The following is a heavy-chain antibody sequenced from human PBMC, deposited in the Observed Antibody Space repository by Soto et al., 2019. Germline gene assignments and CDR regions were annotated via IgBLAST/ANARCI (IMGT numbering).Heavy chain of an antibody. CDR2: IWYDGSNK. V-gene: IGHV3-33*01. CDR3: ARSTPGTSSALSDY. J-gene: IGHJ4*02. CDR1: GFTFSSYG. Sequence: GGSLRLSCAASGFTFSSYGMHWVRQAPGKGLEWVAVIWYDGSNKYYADSVKGRFTISRDNSKNTLYLQMNSLRAEDTAVYYCARSTPGTSSALSDYWGQGTLVTVSS. D-gene: IGHD3-22*01.